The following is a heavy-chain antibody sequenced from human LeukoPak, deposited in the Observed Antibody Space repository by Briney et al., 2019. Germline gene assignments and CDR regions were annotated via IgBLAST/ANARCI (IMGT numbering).Heavy chain of an antibody. D-gene: IGHD2-2*01. V-gene: IGHV1-46*01. CDR2: INPSGVST. J-gene: IGHJ4*02. CDR3: ARDVAYCSSTSCPTPVGY. CDR1: GYTFTSYY. Sequence: ASVKVSCKASGYTFTSYYMHWVRQAPGQGLEWMGIINPSGVSTSYPQKFQGRVTMTRDTATSTVYMELSSLRSEDTAVYYCARDVAYCSSTSCPTPVGYWGQGTLVTVSS.